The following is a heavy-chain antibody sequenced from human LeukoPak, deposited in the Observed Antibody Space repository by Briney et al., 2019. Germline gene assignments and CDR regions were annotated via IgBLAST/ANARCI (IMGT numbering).Heavy chain of an antibody. V-gene: IGHV1-46*01. CDR3: ARDLTTIAGGRFDP. Sequence: GASVKVSYKASGYTFTSYYMHWVRQAPGQGLEWMGIINPSGGSTSYAQKFQGRVTMTRDMSTSTAYMELSSLRSEDTAVYYCARDLTTIAGGRFDPWGQGTLVTVSS. D-gene: IGHD4-17*01. CDR1: GYTFTSYY. J-gene: IGHJ5*02. CDR2: INPSGGST.